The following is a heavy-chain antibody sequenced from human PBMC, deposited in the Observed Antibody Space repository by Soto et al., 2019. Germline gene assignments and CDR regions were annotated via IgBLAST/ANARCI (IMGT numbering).Heavy chain of an antibody. CDR1: GFTFSSYS. Sequence: SLRLSCAASGFTFSSYSMNWVRQAPGKGLEWVSSISSSSSYIYYADSVKGRFTISRDNAKNSLYLQMNSLRAEDTAVYYCARVGTYYDFWSGYSGGPFDYWGQGTLVTVSS. D-gene: IGHD3-3*01. CDR3: ARVGTYYDFWSGYSGGPFDY. V-gene: IGHV3-21*01. CDR2: ISSSSSYI. J-gene: IGHJ4*02.